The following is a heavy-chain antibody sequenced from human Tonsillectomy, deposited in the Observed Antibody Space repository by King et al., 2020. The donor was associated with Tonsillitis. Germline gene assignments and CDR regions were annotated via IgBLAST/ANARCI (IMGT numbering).Heavy chain of an antibody. CDR3: TTAIYVTGLDY. J-gene: IGHJ4*02. CDR1: GFSFTHAW. D-gene: IGHD2-21*02. CDR2: IKSKTDGGTT. V-gene: IGHV3-15*01. Sequence: VQLVESGGGLVKPGGSLRLSCAASGFSFTHAWMTWVRQAPGKGLDWVGRIKSKTDGGTTYYTTPVKGRVIISRDDSKNTLYLQMNSLKTEDTAVYYCTTAIYVTGLDYWGQGTLVTVSS.